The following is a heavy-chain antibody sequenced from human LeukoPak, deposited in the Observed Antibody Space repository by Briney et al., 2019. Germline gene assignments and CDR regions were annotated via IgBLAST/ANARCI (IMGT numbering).Heavy chain of an antibody. J-gene: IGHJ4*02. Sequence: PGGSLRLPCAASGFTFSNYAMSWVRQAPGKGLEWVSYISSSGNTLYYADSVKGRFTISRDNAKNSLYLQMNSLRAEDTAVYYCAREFRYCSGGSCYSSGYYFDYWGQGTLVTVSS. D-gene: IGHD2-15*01. CDR3: AREFRYCSGGSCYSSGYYFDY. CDR1: GFTFSNYA. CDR2: ISSSGNTL. V-gene: IGHV3-48*03.